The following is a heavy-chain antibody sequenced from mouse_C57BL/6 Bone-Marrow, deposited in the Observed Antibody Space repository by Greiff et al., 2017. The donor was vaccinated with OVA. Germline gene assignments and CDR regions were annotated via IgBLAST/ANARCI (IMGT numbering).Heavy chain of an antibody. CDR2: ISDGGSYT. CDR1: GFTFSSYA. V-gene: IGHV5-4*03. D-gene: IGHD2-1*01. Sequence: EVKLVESGGGLVKPGGSLKLSCAASGFTFSSYAMSWVRQTPEKRLEWVATISDGGSYTYYPDNVKGRFTISRDNAKNNLYLQMSHLKSEDTAMYYCARLYYGNFYYAMDYWGQGTSVTVSS. J-gene: IGHJ4*01. CDR3: ARLYYGNFYYAMDY.